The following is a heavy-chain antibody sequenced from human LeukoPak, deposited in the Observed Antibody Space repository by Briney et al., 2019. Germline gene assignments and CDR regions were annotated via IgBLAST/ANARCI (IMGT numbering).Heavy chain of an antibody. CDR1: GFTFSSYW. CDR3: AIIEPTPFDY. V-gene: IGHV3-74*01. J-gene: IGHJ4*02. Sequence: PGGSLRLSCTASGFTFSSYWMHWVRQAPGKGLVWVSRSNSDGGATNYADSVKRRFTISRDNSKNTLYLQMNSLRAEDTAVYYCAIIEPTPFDYWGQGTLVTVSS. D-gene: IGHD2/OR15-2a*01. CDR2: SNSDGGAT.